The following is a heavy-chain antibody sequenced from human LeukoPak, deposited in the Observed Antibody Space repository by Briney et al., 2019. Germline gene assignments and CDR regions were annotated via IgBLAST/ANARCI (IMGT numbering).Heavy chain of an antibody. J-gene: IGHJ4*02. CDR1: GGTFSSYA. Sequence: SVKVSCKASGGTFSSYAISWVRQAPGQGLEWMGGVIPIFGTANYAQKFQGRVTITTDESTSTAYMELSSLRSEDTAVYSCASQPYYYDSSGYSRAEDYWGQGTLVTVSS. CDR3: ASQPYYYDSSGYSRAEDY. CDR2: VIPIFGTA. D-gene: IGHD3-22*01. V-gene: IGHV1-69*05.